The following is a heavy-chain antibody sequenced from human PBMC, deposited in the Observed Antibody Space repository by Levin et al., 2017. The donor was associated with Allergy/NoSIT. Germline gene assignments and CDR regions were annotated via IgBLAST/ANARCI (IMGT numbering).Heavy chain of an antibody. V-gene: IGHV3-30-3*01. CDR2: ISYDGSNK. Sequence: GGSLRLSCAASGFTFSSYAMHWVRQAPGKGLEWVAVISYDGSNKYYADSVKGRFTISRDNSKNTLYLQMNSLRAEDTAVYYCARAQGRFLEWLVSPFDYWGQGTLVTVSS. CDR3: ARAQGRFLEWLVSPFDY. CDR1: GFTFSSYA. D-gene: IGHD3-3*01. J-gene: IGHJ4*02.